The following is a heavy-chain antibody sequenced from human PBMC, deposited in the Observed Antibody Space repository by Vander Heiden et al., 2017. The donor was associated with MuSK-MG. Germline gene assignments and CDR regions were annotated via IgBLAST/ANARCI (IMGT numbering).Heavy chain of an antibody. D-gene: IGHD3-10*01. Sequence: EVQLVESGGGLVKPGGSLRLSCAASGFTFSDVWMTWVRQAPGRGLEWVGRIKSKSFGGTSDYAAPVKGRFTISRDDSKNMLYLQMNSLKTEDTAVYYCTTDFLNYGSTCDPWGQGTLVTVSS. CDR2: IKSKSFGGTS. V-gene: IGHV3-15*01. CDR1: GFTFSDVW. J-gene: IGHJ5*02. CDR3: TTDFLNYGSTCDP.